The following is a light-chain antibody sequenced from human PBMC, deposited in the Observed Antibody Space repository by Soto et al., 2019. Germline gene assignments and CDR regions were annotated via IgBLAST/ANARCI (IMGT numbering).Light chain of an antibody. Sequence: SYELTQPPSVSVAPGKTARITCGGNNIGSKSVHWYQQKPGQAPVLVIYYDSDRPSGIPERFSGSNSGNTATLTISRVEAGDEADYYCQVWDPGVFGSGTQLTVL. CDR2: YDS. J-gene: IGLJ6*01. V-gene: IGLV3-21*04. CDR3: QVWDPGV. CDR1: NIGSKS.